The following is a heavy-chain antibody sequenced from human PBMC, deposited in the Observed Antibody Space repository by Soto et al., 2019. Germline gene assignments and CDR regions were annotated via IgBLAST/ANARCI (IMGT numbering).Heavy chain of an antibody. CDR2: ISHDGSKK. CDR3: AKTWGECSGGRCYYYYGMDV. J-gene: IGHJ6*02. Sequence: QVQLVESGGGVVQPGRSLRLSCVASGFTFSSYAMHWVRQAPGKGLEWVAVISHDGSKKYYGDSVKGRFTISRDNSKNTLYLQMNSLRAEDTAVCYCAKTWGECSGGRCYYYYGMDVWGQGTTVTVSS. D-gene: IGHD2-15*01. V-gene: IGHV3-30*18. CDR1: GFTFSSYA.